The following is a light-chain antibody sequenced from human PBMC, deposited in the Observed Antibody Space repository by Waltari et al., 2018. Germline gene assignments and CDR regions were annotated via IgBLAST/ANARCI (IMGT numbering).Light chain of an antibody. CDR1: QDVRTW. CDR3: QQTDSFPLT. CDR2: GSS. Sequence: DIQMTQSPSSVSASVGDRVSISCRASQDVRTWLAWYQQRPGKPPNLLIYGSSTLQSGIPSRFSGSGSVTDFTLTINGLQPEDFASYFCQQTDSFPLTFGGGTKVEIK. J-gene: IGKJ4*01. V-gene: IGKV1-12*01.